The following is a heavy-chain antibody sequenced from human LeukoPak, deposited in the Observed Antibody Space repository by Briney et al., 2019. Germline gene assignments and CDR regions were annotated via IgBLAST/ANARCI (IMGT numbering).Heavy chain of an antibody. CDR3: TRVGYIDEGIDY. V-gene: IGHV3-53*01. D-gene: IGHD5-24*01. CDR2: TYTGGNS. CDR1: GFTVSSIH. Sequence: GGSLRLSCAASGFTVSSIHMVWVRQAPGKGLEWVSVTYTGGNSYYADSVKGRFIISRDISKNTLYLQMNSLRAEDTAIYYCTRVGYIDEGIDYWGQGTLVTVSS. J-gene: IGHJ4*02.